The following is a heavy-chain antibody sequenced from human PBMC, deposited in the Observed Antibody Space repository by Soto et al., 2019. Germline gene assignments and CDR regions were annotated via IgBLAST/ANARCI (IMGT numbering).Heavy chain of an antibody. D-gene: IGHD3-22*01. CDR3: ARDRYYYDSSGYYMVFAAFDI. CDR1: GYTFTSYG. Sequence: GASVKVSCKASGYTFTSYGISWVRQAPGQGLEWMGWISAYNGNTNYAQKLQGRVTMTTDTSTSTAYMELRSLRSDDTAVYYCARDRYYYDSSGYYMVFAAFDIWGQGTMVTVSS. CDR2: ISAYNGNT. J-gene: IGHJ3*02. V-gene: IGHV1-18*01.